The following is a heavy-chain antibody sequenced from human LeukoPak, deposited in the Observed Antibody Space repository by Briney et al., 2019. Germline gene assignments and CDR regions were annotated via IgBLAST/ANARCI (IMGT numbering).Heavy chain of an antibody. D-gene: IGHD6-13*01. CDR2: ISAYNGNT. CDR3: AKAGYSSSFGGHNKNYYYYGMDV. V-gene: IGHV1-18*01. CDR1: GYTFTSYG. J-gene: IGHJ6*02. Sequence: ASVKVSCKASGYTFTSYGISWVRQAPGQGLEWMGWISAYNGNTNYAQKLQGRVTMTTDTSTSTAYMELRSLRAEDTALYYCAKAGYSSSFGGHNKNYYYYGMDVWGQGTTVTVSS.